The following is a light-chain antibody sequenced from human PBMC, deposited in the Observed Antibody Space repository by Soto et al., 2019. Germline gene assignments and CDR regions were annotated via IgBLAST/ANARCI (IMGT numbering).Light chain of an antibody. J-gene: IGKJ1*01. Sequence: DIVLTQSPGTLPLSPGERATLSCTASHSLSSKSLVWYQQKSGQTPRVLIYDASSRATGIPDRFSGSGSGTDFTLTISRLEPEDSAVYFCQQYDTSPTFGQGTKVDIK. CDR2: DAS. CDR3: QQYDTSPT. V-gene: IGKV3-20*01. CDR1: HSLSSKS.